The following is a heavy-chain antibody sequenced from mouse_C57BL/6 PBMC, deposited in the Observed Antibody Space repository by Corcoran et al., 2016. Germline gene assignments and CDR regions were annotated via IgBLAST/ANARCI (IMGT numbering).Heavy chain of an antibody. CDR1: GYSITSGYY. J-gene: IGHJ3*01. Sequence: DVQLQESGPGLVKPSQSLSLTCSVTGYSITSGYYWNWIRQFPGNKLEWMGYISYDGSNNYNPSLKNRISITRDTSKNRFFLKLNSVTTEDTATYYCARDQRSYYSNYEGFAYWGQGTLVTVSA. D-gene: IGHD2-5*01. CDR3: ARDQRSYYSNYEGFAY. CDR2: ISYDGSN. V-gene: IGHV3-6*01.